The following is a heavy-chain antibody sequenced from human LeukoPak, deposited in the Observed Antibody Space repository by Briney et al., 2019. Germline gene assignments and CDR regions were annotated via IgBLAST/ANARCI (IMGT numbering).Heavy chain of an antibody. J-gene: IGHJ4*02. CDR3: AKSFLTGVSAIFDS. Sequence: GGSLRLSCAASGFTFSSSAMSWVRQAPGKGLECVSSISGSGGSIYYADSVKGRVTISRDNSKNTLYLQMNSLRSEDTAVYYCAKSFLTGVSAIFDSWGQGTLVTVSS. CDR2: ISGSGGSI. V-gene: IGHV3-23*01. D-gene: IGHD2-21*02. CDR1: GFTFSSSA.